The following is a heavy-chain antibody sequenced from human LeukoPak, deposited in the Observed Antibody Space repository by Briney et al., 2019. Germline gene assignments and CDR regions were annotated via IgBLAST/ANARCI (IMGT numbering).Heavy chain of an antibody. CDR3: ARADEMAGYYFDY. D-gene: IGHD5-24*01. Sequence: ASVKVSCKASGYTFTGYYMHWVRQAPGQGLEWMGWINPNSGGTNYAQKFQGRVTMTRDTSISTAYMELSRLRSDDTAVYYCARADEMAGYYFDYWGQGTLVTVSS. J-gene: IGHJ4*02. CDR2: INPNSGGT. CDR1: GYTFTGYY. V-gene: IGHV1-2*02.